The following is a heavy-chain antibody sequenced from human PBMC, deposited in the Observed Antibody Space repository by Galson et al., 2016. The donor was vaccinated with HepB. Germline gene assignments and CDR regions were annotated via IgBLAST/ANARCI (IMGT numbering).Heavy chain of an antibody. CDR1: GYTFRNYY. J-gene: IGHJ3*02. V-gene: IGHV1-46*01. Sequence: SVKVSCKASGYTFRNYYMHWVRQAPGQGLEWMGIIKASGGNTRYAQKFQGRVTLTRDTSTSTVYMELRSLRSEDTALYYCATVRAVAGTGRHALDIWGQGTMVTVSS. CDR3: ATVRAVAGTGRHALDI. CDR2: IKASGGNT. D-gene: IGHD6-19*01.